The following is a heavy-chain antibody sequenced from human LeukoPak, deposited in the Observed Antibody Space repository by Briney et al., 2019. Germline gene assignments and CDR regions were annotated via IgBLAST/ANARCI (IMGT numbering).Heavy chain of an antibody. J-gene: IGHJ4*02. D-gene: IGHD3-10*01. CDR2: IIPIFGTA. CDR1: GGTFTSYA. Sequence: ASVKVSCKASGGTFTSYAISWVRQAPGQGLEWTGGIIPIFGTANYAQKFQGRVTITADESTNTAYMEVNSLRSEDTAVYYCARVPGSGTYYWYYFDYWGQGTLVTVSS. CDR3: ARVPGSGTYYWYYFDY. V-gene: IGHV1-69*13.